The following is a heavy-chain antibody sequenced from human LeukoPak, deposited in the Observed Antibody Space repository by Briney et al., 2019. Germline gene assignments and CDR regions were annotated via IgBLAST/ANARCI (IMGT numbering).Heavy chain of an antibody. CDR2: ISSSSSYI. Sequence: GGSLRLSCAASGFTFSSYAMHWVRQAPGKGLEWVSSISSSSSYIYYADSVKGRFTISRDNAKNSLYLQMNSLRAEDTAVYYCARVTYYDSSGYSHWGQGTLVTVSS. CDR1: GFTFSSYA. V-gene: IGHV3-21*01. CDR3: ARVTYYDSSGYSH. J-gene: IGHJ4*02. D-gene: IGHD3-22*01.